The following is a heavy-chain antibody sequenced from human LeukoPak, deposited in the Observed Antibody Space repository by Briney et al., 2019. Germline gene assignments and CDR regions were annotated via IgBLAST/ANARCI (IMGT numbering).Heavy chain of an antibody. CDR3: ARLSYYDSSGYHNFDY. CDR1: GYSFTSYW. V-gene: IGHV5-51*01. J-gene: IGHJ4*02. D-gene: IGHD3-22*01. Sequence: GASLKISCKGSGYSFTSYWIGWVRQLPGKGLEWMGIIYPGDSDTRYSPSFQGQVTISADKSISTAYLQWSSLKASDTAMYYCARLSYYDSSGYHNFDYWGQGTLVTVSS. CDR2: IYPGDSDT.